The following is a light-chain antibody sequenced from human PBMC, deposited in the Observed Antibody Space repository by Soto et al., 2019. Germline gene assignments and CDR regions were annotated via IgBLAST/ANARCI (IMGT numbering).Light chain of an antibody. J-gene: IGKJ1*01. Sequence: DIQMTQYPSYRSSSFGDRVTITCRASQSISTWLAWFQQKPGKAPKLLIYRASSLEGGAPSRFSGSGSGTEFTLTISSLKPDDFATYYCQQYNSYWTFGQGTKVDIK. CDR3: QQYNSYWT. CDR2: RAS. CDR1: QSISTW. V-gene: IGKV1-5*03.